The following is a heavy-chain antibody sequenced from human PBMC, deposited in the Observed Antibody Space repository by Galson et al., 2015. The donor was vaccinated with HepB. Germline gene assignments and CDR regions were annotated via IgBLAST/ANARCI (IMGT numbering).Heavy chain of an antibody. CDR1: GYTFTSYG. Sequence: SVKVSCKASGYTFTSYGISWVRQAPGQGLEWMGWISAYNGNTNYAQKLQGRVTMTTDTSTSTAYMELSSLRSEDTAVYYCATIECGRSSTSCYTFPGFGYWGQGTLVTVSS. CDR3: ATIECGRSSTSCYTFPGFGY. V-gene: IGHV1-18*04. J-gene: IGHJ4*02. CDR2: ISAYNGNT. D-gene: IGHD2-2*02.